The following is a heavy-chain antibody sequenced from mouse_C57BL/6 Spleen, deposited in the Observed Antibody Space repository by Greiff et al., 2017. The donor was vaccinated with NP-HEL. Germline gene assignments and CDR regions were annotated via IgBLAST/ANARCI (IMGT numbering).Heavy chain of an antibody. Sequence: QVQLKQSGAELVRPGASVTLSCKASGYTFTDYEMHWVKQTPVHGLEWIGAIDPETGGTAYNQKFKGKAILTADKSSSTAYMELRSLTSEDSAVYYCTRDYYGSDYWGQGTTLTVSS. CDR3: TRDYYGSDY. V-gene: IGHV1-15*01. CDR2: IDPETGGT. CDR1: GYTFTDYE. J-gene: IGHJ2*01. D-gene: IGHD1-1*01.